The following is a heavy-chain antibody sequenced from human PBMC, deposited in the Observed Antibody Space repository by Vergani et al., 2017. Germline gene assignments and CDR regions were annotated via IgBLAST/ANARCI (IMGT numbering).Heavy chain of an antibody. CDR3: ARDAGYSSSPNWGVGYYYYMDV. D-gene: IGHD6-6*01. CDR1: GGSISSYY. Sequence: QVQLQESGPGLVKPSETLSLTCTVSGGSISSYYWSWIRQPPGKGLEWIGYIYYSGSTNYNPSLKSRVTISVDPSKNQFSLKLSSVTAADTAVYYCARDAGYSSSPNWGVGYYYYMDVWGKGTTVTVSS. V-gene: IGHV4-59*01. J-gene: IGHJ6*03. CDR2: IYYSGST.